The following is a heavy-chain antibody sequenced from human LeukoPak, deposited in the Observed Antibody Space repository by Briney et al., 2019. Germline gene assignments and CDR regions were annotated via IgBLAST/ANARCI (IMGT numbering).Heavy chain of an antibody. CDR2: ISSSSSYI. CDR1: GFTFSSYS. CDR3: AREGTIFGVVTFDY. V-gene: IGHV3-21*01. J-gene: IGHJ4*02. D-gene: IGHD3-3*01. Sequence: GGSLRLSCAASGFTFSSYSMNWVRQAPGKGLEWVSSISSSSSYIYYADSVKGRFTISRDNAKNSLYLQMNSLRAEDTAVYYCAREGTIFGVVTFDYWGQGTLATVSS.